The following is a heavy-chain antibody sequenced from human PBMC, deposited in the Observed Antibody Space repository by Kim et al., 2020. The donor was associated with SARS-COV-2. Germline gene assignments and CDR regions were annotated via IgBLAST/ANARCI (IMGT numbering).Heavy chain of an antibody. D-gene: IGHD6-19*01. V-gene: IGHV3-7*01. CDR1: GFNFGHHW. CDR2: INQDGGEV. Sequence: GGSLRLSCEGSGFNFGHHWMSWVRQAPGKGLEWLANINQDGGEVNYLGSVRGRFTISRDNAKESVYLQLGTLRDEDTAVYYCARGLTGSYVAVLWYFDLWGRGTQVTVSS. CDR3: ARGLTGSYVAVLWYFDL. J-gene: IGHJ2*01.